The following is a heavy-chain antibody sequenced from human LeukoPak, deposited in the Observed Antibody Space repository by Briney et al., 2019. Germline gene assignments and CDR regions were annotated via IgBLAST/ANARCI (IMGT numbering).Heavy chain of an antibody. CDR2: IYSDGST. CDR3: SSGEY. V-gene: IGHV3-53*01. J-gene: IGHJ4*02. CDR1: GFTFSYTY. D-gene: IGHD3-10*01. Sequence: GGSLRLSCAASGFTFSYTYMTWVRQAPGKGLEWVSVIYSDGSTSYADSVKGRFTISRDNSKNTLYLQMNSLRAEDTAVYYCSSGEYWGQGTLVTVSS.